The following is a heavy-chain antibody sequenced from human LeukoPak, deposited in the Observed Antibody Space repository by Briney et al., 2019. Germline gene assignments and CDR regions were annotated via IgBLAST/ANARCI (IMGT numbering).Heavy chain of an antibody. V-gene: IGHV3-20*04. CDR1: GFTFDDYG. Sequence: RTGGSLRLSCAASGFTFDDYGMSWVRQVPGKGLEWVSGINWNGGSTGYADSVKGRFTISRDNAKNSLYLQMNSLRAEDTALYYCARVSSNWYFWYFDLWGRGTLVTVSS. CDR2: INWNGGST. J-gene: IGHJ2*01. D-gene: IGHD6-13*01. CDR3: ARVSSNWYFWYFDL.